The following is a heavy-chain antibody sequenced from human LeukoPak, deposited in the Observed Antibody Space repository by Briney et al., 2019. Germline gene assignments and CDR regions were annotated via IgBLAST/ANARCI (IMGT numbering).Heavy chain of an antibody. CDR2: IRSKAYGGTT. Sequence: GGSLRLSCTASGFTFGDYAMSWVRQAPGKGLEWVGFIRSKAYGGTTEYAASVKGRFTISRDDSKSIAYLQMNSLKTEDTAVYYCTRDRLPSSSYYYYYMDVWGKGTTVTVSS. CDR1: GFTFGDYA. J-gene: IGHJ6*03. CDR3: TRDRLPSSSYYYYYMDV. D-gene: IGHD2-2*01. V-gene: IGHV3-49*04.